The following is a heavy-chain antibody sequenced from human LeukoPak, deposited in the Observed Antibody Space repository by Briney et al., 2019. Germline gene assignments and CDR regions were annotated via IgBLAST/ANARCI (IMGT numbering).Heavy chain of an antibody. CDR1: GGSISSGDYY. CDR2: IYYSGST. D-gene: IGHD6-19*01. J-gene: IGHJ3*02. CDR3: AKANSSGWYGDAFDI. Sequence: SETLSLTCTVSGGSISSGDYYRSWIRQPPGKGLEWIGYIYYSGSTYYNPSLKSRVTISVDTSKNQFSLKLSSVTAADTAVYYCAKANSSGWYGDAFDIWGQGTMVTVSS. V-gene: IGHV4-30-4*08.